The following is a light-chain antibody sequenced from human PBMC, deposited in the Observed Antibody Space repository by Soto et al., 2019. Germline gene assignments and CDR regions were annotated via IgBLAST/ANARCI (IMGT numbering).Light chain of an antibody. CDR1: QSVSSSY. V-gene: IGKV3-20*01. J-gene: IGKJ5*01. Sequence: EIVFTQSPGTVSLSPGERATLSCRASQSVSSSYLAWYQQKPGQAPRLLIYRTSNRATGIPDRFSGSGSGTDFTLTISRLEPEDFAVYYCQLYGTSPPFGQGTRLEIK. CDR3: QLYGTSPP. CDR2: RTS.